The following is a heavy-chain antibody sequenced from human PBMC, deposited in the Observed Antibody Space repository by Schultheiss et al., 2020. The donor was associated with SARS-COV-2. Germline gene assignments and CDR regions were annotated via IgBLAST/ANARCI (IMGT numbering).Heavy chain of an antibody. CDR2: ISGSGGST. J-gene: IGHJ4*02. CDR3: AKARHYYDSSGYYYFDY. Sequence: GESLKISCAASGFTFSSYAMSWVRQAPGKGLEWVSAISGSGGSTYYADSVKGRFTISRDNSKNTLYLQMNSLRAEDTAVYYCAKARHYYDSSGYYYFDYWGQGTLVTGS. D-gene: IGHD3-22*01. V-gene: IGHV3-23*01. CDR1: GFTFSSYA.